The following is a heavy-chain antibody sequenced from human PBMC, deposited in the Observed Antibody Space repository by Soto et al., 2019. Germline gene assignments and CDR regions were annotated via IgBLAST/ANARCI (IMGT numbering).Heavy chain of an antibody. Sequence: ASVKVSCKASGYTFTGYYMHWVRQAPGQGLEWMGWINPNSGGTNYAQKFQGWVTMTRDTSISTAYMELSRLRSDDTAVYYCARGTSSWYSRTHYFDYWGQGTLVTVSS. CDR2: INPNSGGT. V-gene: IGHV1-2*04. J-gene: IGHJ4*02. D-gene: IGHD6-13*01. CDR3: ARGTSSWYSRTHYFDY. CDR1: GYTFTGYY.